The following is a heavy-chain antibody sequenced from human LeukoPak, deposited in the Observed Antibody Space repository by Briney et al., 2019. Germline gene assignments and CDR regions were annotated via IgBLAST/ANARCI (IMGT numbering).Heavy chain of an antibody. CDR3: ARGRGDYYDSSGRAPPYFDY. CDR1: GGSSSGYY. J-gene: IGHJ4*02. Sequence: PSGTLSLTCAVYGGSSSGYYWSWIRQPPGKGLEWIGEINHSGSTNYNPSLKSRVTISVDTSKNQFSLKLSSVTAADTAVYYCARGRGDYYDSSGRAPPYFDYWGQGTLVTVSS. CDR2: INHSGST. D-gene: IGHD3-22*01. V-gene: IGHV4-34*01.